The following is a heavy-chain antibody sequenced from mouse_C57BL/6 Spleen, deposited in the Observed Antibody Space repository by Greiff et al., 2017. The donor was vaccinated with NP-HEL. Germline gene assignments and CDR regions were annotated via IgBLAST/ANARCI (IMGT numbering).Heavy chain of an antibody. J-gene: IGHJ4*01. CDR1: GYTFTSYW. Sequence: QVQLQQPGAELVRPGSSVKLSCKASGYTFTSYWMHWVKQRPIQGLEWIGNIDPSDSGTHYNQKFKDKATLTVDKSSSTAYMQLSSLTSEDSAVYYCARIYYHAMDYWGQGTSVTVSS. V-gene: IGHV1-52*01. CDR2: IDPSDSGT. CDR3: ARIYYHAMDY.